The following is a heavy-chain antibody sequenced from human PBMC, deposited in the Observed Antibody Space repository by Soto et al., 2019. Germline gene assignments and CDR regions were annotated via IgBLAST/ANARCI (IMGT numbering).Heavy chain of an antibody. CDR3: ARDGYCSGGSCYSVPVFDY. D-gene: IGHD2-15*01. Sequence: QVQLVESGGGVVQPGRSLRLSCAASGFTFSSYGMHWVRQAPGKGLEWVAVIWYDGSNKYYADSVKGRFTISRDNSKNTMYMQMTSRRAEYKALYYCARDGYCSGGSCYSVPVFDYWGQGTLVTVSS. CDR1: GFTFSSYG. J-gene: IGHJ4*02. CDR2: IWYDGSNK. V-gene: IGHV3-33*01.